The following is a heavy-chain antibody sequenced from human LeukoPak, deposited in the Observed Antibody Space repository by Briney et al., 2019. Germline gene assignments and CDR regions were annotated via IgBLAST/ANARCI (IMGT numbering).Heavy chain of an antibody. D-gene: IGHD6-6*01. V-gene: IGHV4-34*01. J-gene: IGHJ4*02. CDR2: INHGGST. Sequence: TTSETLSLTCSVFYGSFSGYYWSWIRQSPGRGLEWIGEINHGGSTNYNPSLKSRVTISVDRSKNQFSLKLSSVTAADTAVYYCARDRTSSIAARVVRVFDYWGQGTLVTVSS. CDR3: ARDRTSSIAARVVRVFDY. CDR1: YGSFSGYY.